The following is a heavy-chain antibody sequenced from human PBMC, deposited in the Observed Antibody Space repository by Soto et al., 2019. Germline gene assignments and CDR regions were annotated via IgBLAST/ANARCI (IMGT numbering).Heavy chain of an antibody. CDR1: GFTFTSYW. Sequence: GGSLRLSCAASGFTFTSYWLHWVRQVPGKGLVWVSRINSDGSNTNYADSVKGRFTISRDNAKNTLYLEMSSLRAEDTAVYYCTSESDSSGFPFAQHFYYNGMDVWGQGTTVTVSS. D-gene: IGHD3-22*01. J-gene: IGHJ6*02. CDR2: INSDGSNT. CDR3: TSESDSSGFPFAQHFYYNGMDV. V-gene: IGHV3-74*01.